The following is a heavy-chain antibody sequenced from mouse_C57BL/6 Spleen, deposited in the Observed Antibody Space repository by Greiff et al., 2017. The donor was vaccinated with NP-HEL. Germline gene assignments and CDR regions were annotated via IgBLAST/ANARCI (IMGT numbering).Heavy chain of an antibody. CDR3: TTEELGRKVIDY. V-gene: IGHV14-4*01. D-gene: IGHD4-1*01. CDR1: GFNIKDDY. CDR2: IDPENGDT. J-gene: IGHJ2*01. Sequence: EVKLQQSGAELVRPGASVKLSCTASGFNIKDDYMHWVKQRPEQGLEWIGWIDPENGDTEYASKFQGKATITADTSSNTAYLQLSSLTAEDTAVYYCTTEELGRKVIDYWGQGTTLTVSS.